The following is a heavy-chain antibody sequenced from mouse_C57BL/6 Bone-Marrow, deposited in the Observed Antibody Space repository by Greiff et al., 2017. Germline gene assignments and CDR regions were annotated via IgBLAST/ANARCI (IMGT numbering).Heavy chain of an antibody. Sequence: QVQLQQSGTELVKPGASVKLSCKASGYTFTSYWMHWVKQRPGQGLEWIGNINPSNGGTNYNEKFKSKATLTVDKSSSTAYMQLSSLTSEDSAVYYCARYDYDEGYYFDYWGQGTTLTVSS. J-gene: IGHJ2*01. CDR2: INPSNGGT. D-gene: IGHD2-4*01. CDR1: GYTFTSYW. V-gene: IGHV1-53*01. CDR3: ARYDYDEGYYFDY.